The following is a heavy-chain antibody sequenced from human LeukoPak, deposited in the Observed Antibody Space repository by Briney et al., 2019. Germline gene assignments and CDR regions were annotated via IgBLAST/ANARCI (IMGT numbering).Heavy chain of an antibody. CDR1: GFTFSNYA. J-gene: IGHJ3*02. CDR2: ISSSGGNT. Sequence: GGSLRLSCAASGFTFSNYAMSWVRQAPGKGPEWVSAISSSGGNTYYADSVKGRFTISRDNSKNTLNLQMNSLRAEDTAVYYCAKDLMVIIVSGALDIWGQGTMVTASS. D-gene: IGHD3-3*01. CDR3: AKDLMVIIVSGALDI. V-gene: IGHV3-23*01.